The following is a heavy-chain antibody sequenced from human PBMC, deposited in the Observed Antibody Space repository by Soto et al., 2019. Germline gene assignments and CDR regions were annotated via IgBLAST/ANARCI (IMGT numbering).Heavy chain of an antibody. Sequence: GESLKISFKGSGYSFAGYWITWVRHMPVKGLEWMGRIDPIDSQSYYSPSFRGHVTISAAKSITTVFLQWSSLRASDTAMYYCERKIYGSDRGPKRPYSFDSLVAGTPVPV. CDR3: ERKIYGSDRGPKRPYSFDS. D-gene: IGHD2-15*01. J-gene: IGHJ4*02. V-gene: IGHV5-10-1*01. CDR2: IDPIDSQS. CDR1: GYSFAGYW.